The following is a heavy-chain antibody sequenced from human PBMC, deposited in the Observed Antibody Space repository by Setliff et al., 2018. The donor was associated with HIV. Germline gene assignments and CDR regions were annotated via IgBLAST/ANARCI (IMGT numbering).Heavy chain of an antibody. D-gene: IGHD3-9*01. V-gene: IGHV4-59*01. Sequence: ASETLSLTCTVSGGALNDYSWSWIRQSPGKRLEWIGYIRYTDSTDYNPSLESRVTMSVDTSKKQISLKLTSVTAADSAVYYCVRGGLTGIDLWGQGRLVTGSS. CDR1: GGALNDYS. CDR2: IRYTDST. J-gene: IGHJ5*02. CDR3: VRGGLTGIDL.